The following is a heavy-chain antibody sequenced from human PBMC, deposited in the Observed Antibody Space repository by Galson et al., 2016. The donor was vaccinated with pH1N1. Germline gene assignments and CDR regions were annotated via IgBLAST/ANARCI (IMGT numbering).Heavy chain of an antibody. J-gene: IGHJ5*02. CDR1: GFSLSTHGVG. CDR3: AHTLYGDYVDWFDP. Sequence: PALVTPTQTLTLTCTFSGFSLSTHGVGVGWIRQPPGKALEWLALIYWNDDKRYSPSLKSKLVITKDTSKNQVVLTMTNMDPVDTATYYCAHTLYGDYVDWFDPWGQGTLVTVSS. D-gene: IGHD4-17*01. V-gene: IGHV2-5*01. CDR2: IYWNDDK.